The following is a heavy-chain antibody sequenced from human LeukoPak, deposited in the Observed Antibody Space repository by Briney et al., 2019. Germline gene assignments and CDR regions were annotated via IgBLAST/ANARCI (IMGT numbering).Heavy chain of an antibody. J-gene: IGHJ4*02. D-gene: IGHD3-10*01. V-gene: IGHV4-59*01. Sequence: PSETLSLTCTVSGDSISSYYWSWIQQPPGQGLEWIGYIYYSGSTNYSPSLKSRVTMSIDTSKNQFSLKLSSVTAADTAVYYCARKFGIFDYWGQGTQVTVSS. CDR1: GDSISSYY. CDR3: ARKFGIFDY. CDR2: IYYSGST.